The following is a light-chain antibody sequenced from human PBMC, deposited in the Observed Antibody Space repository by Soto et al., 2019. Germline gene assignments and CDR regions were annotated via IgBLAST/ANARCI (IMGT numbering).Light chain of an antibody. CDR2: DAS. J-gene: IGKJ2*01. V-gene: IGKV1-5*01. CDR1: QSIRSW. Sequence: DIQMTQSPSTLSASVGDRVTITCRASQSIRSWLAWYQQKPGKAPKLLIYDASSLESGVPSRFSGSGSGTEFTLTISSLQPDDFATYYCQQYNSYGMYTFGQGTKLEIK. CDR3: QQYNSYGMYT.